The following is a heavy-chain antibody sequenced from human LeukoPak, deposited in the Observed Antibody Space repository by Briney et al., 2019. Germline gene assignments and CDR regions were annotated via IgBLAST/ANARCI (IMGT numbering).Heavy chain of an antibody. CDR2: IYDSGST. CDR1: GGSISSGGYY. J-gene: IGHJ6*02. V-gene: IGHV4-31*03. D-gene: IGHD2-15*01. Sequence: PSETLSLTCTVSGGSISSGGYYWSWIRQHPGKGLEWIGYIYDSGSTYYNPSLKSRVTISVDTSKNQFSLKLSSVTAADTAVYYCAREARASGGGGSWVSYSMDVWGQGTTVTVSS. CDR3: AREARASGGGGSWVSYSMDV.